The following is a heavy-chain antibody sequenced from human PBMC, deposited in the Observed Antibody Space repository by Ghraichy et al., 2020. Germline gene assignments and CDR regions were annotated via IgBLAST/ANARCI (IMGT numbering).Heavy chain of an antibody. CDR3: ARFLWSGYYLLGIYYYYGMDV. V-gene: IGHV3-11*01. Sequence: GGSLRLSCAASGFTFSDYYMSWIRQAPGKGLEWVSYISSSGSTIYYADSVKGRFTISRDNAKNSLYLQMNSLRAEDTAVYYCARFLWSGYYLLGIYYYYGMDVWGQGTTVTVSS. D-gene: IGHD3-3*01. J-gene: IGHJ6*02. CDR1: GFTFSDYY. CDR2: ISSSGSTI.